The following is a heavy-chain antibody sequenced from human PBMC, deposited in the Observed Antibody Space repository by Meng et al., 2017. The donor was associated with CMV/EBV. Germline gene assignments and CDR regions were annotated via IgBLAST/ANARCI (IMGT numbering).Heavy chain of an antibody. CDR2: IIPIFGTA. Sequence: VQRGQSGAEVKKPGSSVKVSCKASGGTFSSYAISWVRQAPGQGLEWMGGIIPIFGTANYAQKFQGRVTITADESTSTAYMELSSLRSEDTAVYYCARRGSYYGSGSYYNWFDPWGQGTLVTVSS. CDR3: ARRGSYYGSGSYYNWFDP. CDR1: GGTFSSYA. D-gene: IGHD3-10*01. V-gene: IGHV1-69*12. J-gene: IGHJ5*02.